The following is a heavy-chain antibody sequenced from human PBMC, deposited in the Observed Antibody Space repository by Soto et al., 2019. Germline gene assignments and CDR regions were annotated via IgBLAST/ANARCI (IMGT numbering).Heavy chain of an antibody. CDR2: ISGSGDST. CDR3: ARWHDFWSGYSYYYGMYV. D-gene: IGHD3-3*01. Sequence: EVQLLESGGGLVQPGGSLRLSCTASGFTFNNHAMNWVRLAPGKGLEWVSGISGSGDSTSYGASVKGRFTISRDNSKNTLYLQINSLEAEDTTVYLCARWHDFWSGYSYYYGMYVWGQGTTVTVSS. CDR1: GFTFNNHA. V-gene: IGHV3-23*01. J-gene: IGHJ6*02.